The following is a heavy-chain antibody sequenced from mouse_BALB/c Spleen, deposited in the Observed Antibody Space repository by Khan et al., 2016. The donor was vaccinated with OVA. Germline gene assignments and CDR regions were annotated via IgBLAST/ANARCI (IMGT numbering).Heavy chain of an antibody. V-gene: IGHV1-77*01. CDR1: GYTFTDYY. CDR3: ARRNYFGYTFAY. Sequence: QVQLQQSGAELARPGASVKLSCKASGYTFTDYYINWVKQRTGQGLEWIGEISPGSGDTYYNEKFTGKATLTADKSSSTVYMQLSRLTAEASAVYFCARRNYFGYTFAYWGQGTLVTVSA. D-gene: IGHD1-2*01. CDR2: ISPGSGDT. J-gene: IGHJ3*01.